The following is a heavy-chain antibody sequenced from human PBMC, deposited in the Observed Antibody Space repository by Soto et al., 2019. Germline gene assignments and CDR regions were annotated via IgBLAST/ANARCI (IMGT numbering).Heavy chain of an antibody. CDR3: ARDIAAAGTAAIWFDP. Sequence: QVQLVQSGAEVKKPGSSVKVSCTASGGTFSSYAISWVRQAPGQGLEWMGGIIPIFGTANYAQKFQGRVTITADESTSTAYMELSSLRSEDTAVYYCARDIAAAGTAAIWFDPWGQGTLVTVSS. D-gene: IGHD6-13*01. CDR2: IIPIFGTA. J-gene: IGHJ5*02. V-gene: IGHV1-69*01. CDR1: GGTFSSYA.